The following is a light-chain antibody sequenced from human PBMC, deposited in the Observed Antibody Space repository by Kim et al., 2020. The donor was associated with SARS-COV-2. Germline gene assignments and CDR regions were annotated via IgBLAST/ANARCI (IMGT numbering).Light chain of an antibody. CDR1: SGHSSHA. CDR2: LNSDGSH. CDR3: QTWGTGIRV. J-gene: IGLJ2*01. V-gene: IGLV4-69*01. Sequence: QLVLTQSPSASASLGASVKLTCTLSSGHSSHAIAWHQQQPEKGPRYLMRLNSDGSHSKGDGILDRFSGSSSGAERYLTISSLQSEDEADYYCQTWGTGIRVFGGGTKLTVL.